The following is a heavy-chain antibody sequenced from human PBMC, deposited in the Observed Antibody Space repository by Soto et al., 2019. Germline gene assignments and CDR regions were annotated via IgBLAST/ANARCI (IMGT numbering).Heavy chain of an antibody. D-gene: IGHD6-13*01. CDR3: ARGFVSSSWYGY. CDR2: IIHSGST. V-gene: IGHV4-34*01. J-gene: IGHJ4*02. Sequence: QVQLQQWGAGLLKPSETLSLTCAVYGGSFSGYYWSWIRQPPGKGLEWIGEIIHSGSTNYNPSLKSRVTISVDTSKNQFSLKLSSVTAADTAVYYCARGFVSSSWYGYGGQGTLVTVSS. CDR1: GGSFSGYY.